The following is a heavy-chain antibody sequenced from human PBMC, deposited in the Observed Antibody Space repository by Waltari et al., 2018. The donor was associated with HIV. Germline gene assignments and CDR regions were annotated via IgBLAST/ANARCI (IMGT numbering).Heavy chain of an antibody. Sequence: QLQLQESGPGLVKPSETLSLTCTVSGGSISSSSYYWGWIRQPPGKGLEWIGSIYYSGSTYYNPSLKSRVTISVDTSKNQFSLKLSSVTAADTAVYYCAFLGLTFRDFDYWGQGTLVTVSS. D-gene: IGHD3-16*01. J-gene: IGHJ4*02. CDR2: IYYSGST. V-gene: IGHV4-39*01. CDR1: GGSISSSSYY. CDR3: AFLGLTFRDFDY.